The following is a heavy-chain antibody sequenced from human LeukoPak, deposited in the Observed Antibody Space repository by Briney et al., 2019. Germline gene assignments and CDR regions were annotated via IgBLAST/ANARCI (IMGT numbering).Heavy chain of an antibody. CDR1: GFTFSNYE. CDR2: ISSNGSTI. CDR3: ASGVGRLLAAAGTRIDY. V-gene: IGHV3-48*03. D-gene: IGHD6-13*01. Sequence: GGSLRLSCSSSGFTFSNYEMNWVRQAPGKGLEWVSYISSNGSTIYYADSVKGRFTISRDNAKNSLYLQENSLRAEDTAVYYCASGVGRLLAAAGTRIDYWGQGTLVTVSS. J-gene: IGHJ4*02.